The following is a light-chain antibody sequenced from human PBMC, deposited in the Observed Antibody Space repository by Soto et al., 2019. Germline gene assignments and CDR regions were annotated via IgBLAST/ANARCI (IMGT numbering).Light chain of an antibody. CDR1: QGISSY. V-gene: IGKV1-8*01. J-gene: IGKJ5*01. CDR2: EAS. CDR3: QQLYTLPFT. Sequence: AIRMTRSPSSLSASTGDRVTMTCRASQGISSYLAWYQQKPGKAPKLLIYEASTLQSGVPSRFSGSGSGTEFTLTISGLLPEDFAAYHCQQLYTLPFTFGQGTRLEI.